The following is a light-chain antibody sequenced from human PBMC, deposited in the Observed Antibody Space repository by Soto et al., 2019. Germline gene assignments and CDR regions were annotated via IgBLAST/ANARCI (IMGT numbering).Light chain of an antibody. J-gene: IGLJ1*01. CDR3: VSFAGGTYV. CDR1: SSNIGNNY. V-gene: IGLV1-47*02. Sequence: SVLTQPPSASGTPGQRVTISCSGSSSNIGNNYVYWYQHVPGTAPKLLIFSNNQRPSGVPDRFSGSKSGTSASLAISGLRSGDEADYYCVSFAGGTYVFGTGTKVTVL. CDR2: SNN.